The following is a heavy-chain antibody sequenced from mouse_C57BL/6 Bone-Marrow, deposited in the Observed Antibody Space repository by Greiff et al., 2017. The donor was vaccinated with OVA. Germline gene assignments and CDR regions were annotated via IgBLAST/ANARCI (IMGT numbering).Heavy chain of an antibody. Sequence: QVHVKQSGAELVKPGASVKISCKASGYTFSTYWMNWVKQRPGKGLEWIGQIYPGDGDTNYNGKFKGKATLTADKSSSTAYLQLSSLTSADSAVYFCARGAYWGQGTLVTVSS. V-gene: IGHV1-80*01. CDR2: IYPGDGDT. CDR3: ARGAY. J-gene: IGHJ3*01. CDR1: GYTFSTYW.